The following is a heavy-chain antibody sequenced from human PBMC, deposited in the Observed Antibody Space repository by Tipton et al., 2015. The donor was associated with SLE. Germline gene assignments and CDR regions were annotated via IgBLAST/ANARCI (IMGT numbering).Heavy chain of an antibody. V-gene: IGHV4-39*07. Sequence: TLSLTCTVSGGSISSSSFYWGWIRQPPGKGLEWIGSFYYGKSTFYNPSLKSRVTISVNTSKNQFSLRLSSVTAADTAMFYCASGTLEWSHEPDYWGQGTLVTVSS. CDR3: ASGTLEWSHEPDY. CDR1: GGSISSSSFY. CDR2: FYYGKST. D-gene: IGHD3-3*01. J-gene: IGHJ4*02.